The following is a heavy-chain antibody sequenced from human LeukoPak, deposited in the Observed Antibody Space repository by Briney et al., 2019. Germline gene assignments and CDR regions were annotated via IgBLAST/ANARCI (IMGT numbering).Heavy chain of an antibody. CDR3: ARGGTTVAGTFWFDP. CDR1: GGSIGSGNW. D-gene: IGHD6-19*01. J-gene: IGHJ5*02. Sequence: SETLSLTCAVSGGSIGSGNWWSWVRQPPGKGLEWIGEVYHSGSTNYNSSLKSRVTISVDKSKNQFSLKLSSVTAADTAMYYCARGGTTVAGTFWFDPWGQGTLVTVSS. CDR2: VYHSGST. V-gene: IGHV4-4*02.